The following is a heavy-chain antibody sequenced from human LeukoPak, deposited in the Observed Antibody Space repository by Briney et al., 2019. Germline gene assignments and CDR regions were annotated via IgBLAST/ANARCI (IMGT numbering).Heavy chain of an antibody. Sequence: SETLSLTCTVSGGSISSSSYYWGWIRQPPGKGLEWIGSIYYSGSTYYNPSLKSRVTISVDTSKNQFSLKLSSVTAADTAVYYCARHIDLWSGYGDYMDVWGKGTTVTVSS. CDR1: GGSISSSSYY. CDR3: ARHIDLWSGYGDYMDV. D-gene: IGHD3-3*01. V-gene: IGHV4-39*01. CDR2: IYYSGST. J-gene: IGHJ6*03.